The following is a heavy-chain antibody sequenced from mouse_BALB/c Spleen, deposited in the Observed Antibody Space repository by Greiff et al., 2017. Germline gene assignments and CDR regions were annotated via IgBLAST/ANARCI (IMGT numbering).Heavy chain of an antibody. CDR2: IWSDGST. CDR1: GFSLTSYG. CDR3: ARHGYGSSGGLAY. D-gene: IGHD1-1*01. V-gene: IGHV2-6-2*01. J-gene: IGHJ3*01. Sequence: QVQLKQSGPDLVAPSQSLSITCTVSGFSLTSYGVHWVRQPPGKGLEWLVVIWSDGSTTYNSALKSRLSISKDNSKSQVFLKMNSLQTDDTAMYYCARHGYGSSGGLAYWGQGTLVTVSA.